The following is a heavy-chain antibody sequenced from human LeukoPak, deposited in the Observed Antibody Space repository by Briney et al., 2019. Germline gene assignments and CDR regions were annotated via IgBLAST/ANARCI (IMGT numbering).Heavy chain of an antibody. Sequence: GGSLRLSCAASGFTVSSNYMSWVRQAPGKGLEWVAVMWYDGSDKYYADSVKGRFTISRDNSKNTLYLQMNSLRAGDTAVYYCARERGYNWFDPWGQGTLVTVSS. V-gene: IGHV3-33*08. CDR3: ARERGYNWFDP. CDR1: GFTVSSNY. J-gene: IGHJ5*02. CDR2: MWYDGSDK. D-gene: IGHD2-15*01.